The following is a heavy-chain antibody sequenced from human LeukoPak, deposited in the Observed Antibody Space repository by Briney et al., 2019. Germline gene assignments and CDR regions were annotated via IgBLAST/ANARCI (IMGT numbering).Heavy chain of an antibody. CDR3: ARRYCSGSSCYLFDY. CDR1: GYSFTNYW. D-gene: IGHD2-15*01. J-gene: IGHJ4*02. CDR2: IHPRDSGT. Sequence: GESLKISCKGSGYSFTNYWIGWVRQMPGKGLEWMGIIHPRDSGTRYSPSFQGQVTISADKSISTAYLQWSSLKASDTAMYYCARRYCSGSSCYLFDYWGQGTLVTVSS. V-gene: IGHV5-51*01.